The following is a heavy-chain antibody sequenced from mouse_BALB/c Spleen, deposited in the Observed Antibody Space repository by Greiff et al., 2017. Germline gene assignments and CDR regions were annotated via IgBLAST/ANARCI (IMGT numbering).Heavy chain of an antibody. CDR3: TRSRYGNYAMDY. CDR2: IDPETGGT. D-gene: IGHD2-10*02. J-gene: IGHJ4*01. V-gene: IGHV1-15*01. CDR1: GYTFTDYE. Sequence: VQLQQSGAELVRPGASVTLSCKASGYTFTDYEMHWVKQTPVHGLEWIGAIDPETGGTAYNQKFKGKATLTADKSSSTAYMELRSLTSEDSAVYYCTRSRYGNYAMDYWGQGTSVTVSS.